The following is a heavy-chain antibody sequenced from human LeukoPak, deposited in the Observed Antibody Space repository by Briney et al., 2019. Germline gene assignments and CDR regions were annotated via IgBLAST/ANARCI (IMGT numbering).Heavy chain of an antibody. CDR2: IYTSGST. Sequence: PSQTLSLTCTVSGGSISSGSYYWSWIRQPAGKGLEWIGRIYTSGSTNYNPSLKSRVTISVDTSKNQFSLKLSSVTAADTAVYYCARGVITFGGVIVDLYYFDYWGQGALVTVSS. CDR3: ARGVITFGGVIVDLYYFDY. CDR1: GGSISSGSYY. V-gene: IGHV4-61*02. J-gene: IGHJ4*02. D-gene: IGHD3-16*02.